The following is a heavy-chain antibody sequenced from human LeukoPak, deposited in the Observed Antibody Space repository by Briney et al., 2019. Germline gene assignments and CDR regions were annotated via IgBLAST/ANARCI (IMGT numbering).Heavy chain of an antibody. D-gene: IGHD2-15*01. V-gene: IGHV4-59*08. CDR3: ARRYCSGGSCYSSFDY. J-gene: IGHJ4*02. CDR1: GGSISNYY. Sequence: PSETLSLTCTVSGGSISNYYWSWIRQPPGKGLEWLGYLYYSGSTTDNPSLKSRVTISVDMSKNQFSLKLTSVTAADTAVYYCARRYCSGGSCYSSFDYWGQGTLVTVSS. CDR2: LYYSGST.